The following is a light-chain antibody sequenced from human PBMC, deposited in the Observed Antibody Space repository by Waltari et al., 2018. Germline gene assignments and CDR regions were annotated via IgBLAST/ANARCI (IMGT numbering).Light chain of an antibody. CDR1: TSNIGSNT. V-gene: IGLV1-44*01. Sequence: QSVLTQTPSASGPPGQRVTISCSGSTSNIGSNTVNWYQHLPGTAPKLLIYNNYQRPSGVPDRFSGSKSGTSASLAISGLQSEDESDYYCATWDDSLNGYLFGTGTKVNVL. J-gene: IGLJ1*01. CDR3: ATWDDSLNGYL. CDR2: NNY.